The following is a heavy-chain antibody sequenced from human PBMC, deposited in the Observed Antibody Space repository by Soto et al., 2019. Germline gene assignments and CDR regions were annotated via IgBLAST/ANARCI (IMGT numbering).Heavy chain of an antibody. V-gene: IGHV1-18*01. Sequence: QVQLVQSGAEVKKPGASVKVSCKASGYTFTSYGIGWVRQAPGQGPEWMGWISAYNGNTNYAQKLQGRVTMTTDTSASPAYMELRSLRSDDTAVYYCASFDLGESWFDPWGQGTLVTVSS. J-gene: IGHJ5*02. D-gene: IGHD3-16*01. CDR2: ISAYNGNT. CDR1: GYTFTSYG. CDR3: ASFDLGESWFDP.